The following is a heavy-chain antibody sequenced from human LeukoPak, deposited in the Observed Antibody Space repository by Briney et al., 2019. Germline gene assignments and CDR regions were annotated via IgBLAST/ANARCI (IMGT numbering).Heavy chain of an antibody. D-gene: IGHD4-23*01. CDR1: GYTRYY. CDR2: INPSGSST. J-gene: IGHJ4*02. Sequence: ASVKVSCKASGYTRYYLHWVRQAAGQGFEWMGIINPSGSSTNYAQKFQGRVTMIKDTSTSTVYMELNSLRSVETAVYYCASLYGGEPGYWGQGTLVTVSS. V-gene: IGHV1-46*01. CDR3: ASLYGGEPGY.